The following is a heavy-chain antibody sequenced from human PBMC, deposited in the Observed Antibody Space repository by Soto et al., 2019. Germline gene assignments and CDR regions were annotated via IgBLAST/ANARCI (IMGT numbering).Heavy chain of an antibody. D-gene: IGHD6-19*01. V-gene: IGHV3-33*01. Sequence: XGSLRLSCAASGFTFSSYGMHWVRQAPGKGLEWVAVIWYDGSNKYYADSVKGRFTISRDNSKNTLYLQMNSLRAEDTAVYYCARSRVAVAVGMDVWGQGTTVTVSS. CDR1: GFTFSSYG. J-gene: IGHJ6*02. CDR3: ARSRVAVAVGMDV. CDR2: IWYDGSNK.